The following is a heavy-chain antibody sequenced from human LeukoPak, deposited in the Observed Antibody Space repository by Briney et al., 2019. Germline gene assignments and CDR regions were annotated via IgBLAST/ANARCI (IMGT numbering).Heavy chain of an antibody. Sequence: SETLSLTCTVSGGSMSNSSYYWGWLRQPPGKGLEWIGSIYYTGSTYYNPSLKSRVTISVDTSKNQFSLKLSSVTAADTAVYYCARQYSDILTGYHRGELYWYFDLWGRGTLVTVSS. D-gene: IGHD3-9*01. CDR2: IYYTGST. CDR1: GGSMSNSSYY. V-gene: IGHV4-39*01. CDR3: ARQYSDILTGYHRGELYWYFDL. J-gene: IGHJ2*01.